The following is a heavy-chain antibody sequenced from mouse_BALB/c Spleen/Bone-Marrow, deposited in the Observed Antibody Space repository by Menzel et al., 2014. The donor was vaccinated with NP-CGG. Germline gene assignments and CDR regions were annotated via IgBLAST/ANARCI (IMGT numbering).Heavy chain of an antibody. J-gene: IGHJ4*01. Sequence: VKLVESGPGLVAPSQSLSITSTVSGFSLTGYGVSWVRQSPGKGLEWLGMIWGDGSTDYNSALKSRLSISKDNSKSQVFLKMNSLQTDDTARYYCARDSFLITRALDYWGQGTSVTVSS. D-gene: IGHD2-4*01. CDR3: ARDSFLITRALDY. V-gene: IGHV2-6-7*01. CDR2: IWGDGST. CDR1: GFSLTGYG.